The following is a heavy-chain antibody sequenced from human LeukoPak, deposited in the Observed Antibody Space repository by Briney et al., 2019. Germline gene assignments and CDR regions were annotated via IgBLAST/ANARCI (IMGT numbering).Heavy chain of an antibody. CDR1: GYIFTDYA. J-gene: IGHJ6*03. D-gene: IGHD2-15*01. Sequence: EASVKVSCKASGYIFTDYAIHWLRQAPGQRPEWMGWMNGGNGNTKYSKKFQGRITLIRDTSAATAYMELSSLRHDDLAVYYCARGRGTSGSNRDFYYYYYMDVWGKGTTVTISS. CDR2: MNGGNGNT. CDR3: ARGRGTSGSNRDFYYYYYMDV. V-gene: IGHV1-3*01.